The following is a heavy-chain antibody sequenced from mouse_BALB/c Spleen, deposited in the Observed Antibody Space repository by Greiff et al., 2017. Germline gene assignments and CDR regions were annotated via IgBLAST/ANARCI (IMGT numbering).Heavy chain of an antibody. V-gene: IGHV4-1*02. CDR3: ARRRGHGTTANYFDY. CDR2: INPDSSTI. Sequence: EVQLVESGGGLVQPGGSLKLSCAASGFDFSRYWMSWVRQAPGKGLEWIGEINPDSSTINYTPSLKDKFIISRDNAKNTLYLQMSKVRSEDTALYYCARRRGHGTTANYFDYWGQGTTLTVSS. CDR1: GFDFSRYW. J-gene: IGHJ2*01. D-gene: IGHD1-2*01.